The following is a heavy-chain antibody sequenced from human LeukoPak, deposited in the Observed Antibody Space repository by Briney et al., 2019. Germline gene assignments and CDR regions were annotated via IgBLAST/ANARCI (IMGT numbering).Heavy chain of an antibody. D-gene: IGHD6-19*01. V-gene: IGHV3-11*01. CDR2: ISSSSHTR. Sequence: GGALRLSCAASGFTFSDYYMSWIRQAPGKGLEGLSYISSSSHTRYYADSVKGRFTISRDNAKNSLYLQMNSLRAEDTALYYCASAVAGTRNFDYWGQGTLVTVSS. J-gene: IGHJ4*02. CDR3: ASAVAGTRNFDY. CDR1: GFTFSDYY.